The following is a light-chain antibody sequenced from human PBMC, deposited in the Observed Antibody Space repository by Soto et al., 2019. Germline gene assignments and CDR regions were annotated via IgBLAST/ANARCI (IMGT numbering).Light chain of an antibody. CDR2: DAS. V-gene: IGKV1-33*01. CDR1: QDISNC. Sequence: DILMTQSPSSLSASAGDRATITCQASQDISNCLIAYHQKPRTAPKLLIYDASNLETGAPSRCSGSGSGKDFTFIISSLQPEDAATYCCQQYDNLPITFGQGTRLEIK. J-gene: IGKJ5*01. CDR3: QQYDNLPIT.